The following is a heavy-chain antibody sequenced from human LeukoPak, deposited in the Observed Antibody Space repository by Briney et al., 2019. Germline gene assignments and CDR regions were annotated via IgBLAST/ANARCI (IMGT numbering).Heavy chain of an antibody. CDR2: INPNSGGT. Sequence: ASVKVSCKASGYTFTGYYMHWVRQAPGQGLEWMGWINPNSGGTNYAQKFQGRVTMTRDTSISTAYMELSRLRSEDTAVYYCATAHGSGSARRDMDVWGKGTTVTVSS. V-gene: IGHV1-2*02. J-gene: IGHJ6*03. CDR3: ATAHGSGSARRDMDV. CDR1: GYTFTGYY. D-gene: IGHD3-10*01.